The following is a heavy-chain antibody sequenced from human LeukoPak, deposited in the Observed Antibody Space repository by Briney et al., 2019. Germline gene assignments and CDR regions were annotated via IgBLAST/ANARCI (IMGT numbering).Heavy chain of an antibody. CDR1: GGTFSSYA. CDR2: IIPIFGTA. Sequence: GASVKVSCKASGGTFSSYAISWVRQAPGQGLEWMGGIIPIFGTANYAQKFQGRVTITTDESTSTACMELSSLRSEDTAVYYCAGGGYYGSGSDIDYWGQGTLVTVSS. D-gene: IGHD3-10*01. J-gene: IGHJ4*02. V-gene: IGHV1-69*05. CDR3: AGGGYYGSGSDIDY.